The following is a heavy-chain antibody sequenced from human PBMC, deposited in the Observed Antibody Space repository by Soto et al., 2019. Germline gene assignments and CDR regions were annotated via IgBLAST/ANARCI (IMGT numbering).Heavy chain of an antibody. CDR1: GFTFSSYA. V-gene: IGHV3-23*01. J-gene: IGHJ4*02. D-gene: IGHD5-18*01. CDR3: AKRMGGYSYGYDDLLFDY. CDR2: ISGSGGST. Sequence: GGSLRLSCAASGFTFSSYAMSWVRQAPGKGLEWVSAISGSGGSTYYADSVKGRFTISRDNSKNTLYLQMNSLRAEDTAVYYCAKRMGGYSYGYDDLLFDYWGQGTLVTVSS.